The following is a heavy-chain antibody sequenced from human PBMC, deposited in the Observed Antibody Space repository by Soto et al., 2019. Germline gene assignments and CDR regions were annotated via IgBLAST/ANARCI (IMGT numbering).Heavy chain of an antibody. J-gene: IGHJ5*02. CDR1: GYSFTKYW. V-gene: IGHV5-51*01. CDR3: ARQYCSSTTCFRGSLDP. D-gene: IGHD2-2*01. CDR2: IYPGDSDT. Sequence: GESRKISCKGSGYSFTKYWIGWVRQMPGRGLEWMGSIYPGDSDTRYSPSFRGQVSISADKSITTAFLRWRSLKASDTAMYFCARQYCSSTTCFRGSLDPWGQGTQVTVS.